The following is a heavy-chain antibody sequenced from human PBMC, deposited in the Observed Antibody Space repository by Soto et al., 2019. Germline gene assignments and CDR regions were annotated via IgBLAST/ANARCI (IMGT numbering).Heavy chain of an antibody. V-gene: IGHV4-34*01. CDR1: GGSFSGYY. J-gene: IGHJ4*02. D-gene: IGHD5-12*01. CDR3: ARGNIVATITNNFDY. Sequence: SETLSLTCAVYGGSFSGYYWSWIRQPPGKGLEWIGEINHSGSTNYNPSLKSRVTISVDTSKNQFSLKLSSVTAADMAVYYCARGNIVATITNNFDYWGQGTLVTVSS. CDR2: INHSGST.